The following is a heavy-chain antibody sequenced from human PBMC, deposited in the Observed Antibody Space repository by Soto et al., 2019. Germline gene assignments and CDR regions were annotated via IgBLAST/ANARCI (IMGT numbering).Heavy chain of an antibody. Sequence: QVQLQESGPGLVKPSETLSLTCTVSGGSVSSSSYYWSWIRQPPGKGLEWIGYIYYTGSTNYNPSLKSRVTISVHTAKNQCALKLNSVTAADTAVYYCARVAGHPNSNDYWGQGNLVTVSS. J-gene: IGHJ4*02. CDR3: ARVAGHPNSNDY. CDR1: GGSVSSSSYY. D-gene: IGHD1-1*01. CDR2: IYYTGST. V-gene: IGHV4-61*01.